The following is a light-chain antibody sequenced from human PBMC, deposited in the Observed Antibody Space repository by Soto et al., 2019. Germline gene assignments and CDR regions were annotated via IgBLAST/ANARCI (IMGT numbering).Light chain of an antibody. J-gene: IGLJ2*01. CDR1: SSNIGAGYD. CDR3: QSYDSSLSGWGV. V-gene: IGLV1-40*01. Sequence: QSVLTQPPSVSGAPGQRVTISCTGSSSNIGAGYDVHWYQQLPGTAPKLLIYGNSNRPSGVPDRFSRSKSGTSASLAITGLQAEDEADYYCQSYDSSLSGWGVFGGGTKVTVL. CDR2: GNS.